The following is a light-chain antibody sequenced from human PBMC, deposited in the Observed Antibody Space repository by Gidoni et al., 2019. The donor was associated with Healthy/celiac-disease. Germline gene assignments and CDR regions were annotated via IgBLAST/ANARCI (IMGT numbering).Light chain of an antibody. CDR1: QSISSY. J-gene: IGKJ1*01. Sequence: DIQMTQSPSSLSASVGDRVTITCRASQSISSYLNWYQQKPGKAPKLLIYAASSLQSGVPSSFSGSGSGTDFTLTISILQPEDFATYYCQQSYSTPWTFGQXTKVEIK. CDR3: QQSYSTPWT. V-gene: IGKV1-39*01. CDR2: AAS.